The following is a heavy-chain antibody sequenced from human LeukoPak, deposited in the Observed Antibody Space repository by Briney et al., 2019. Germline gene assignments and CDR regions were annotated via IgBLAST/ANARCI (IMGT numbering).Heavy chain of an antibody. CDR2: IYPGDSDT. CDR3: ARLVYDAYYYYYYGMDV. Sequence: GESLQISCKGSGYSFTSYWIGWVRQIPGKGLEWMGIIYPGDSDTRYSPSFQGQVTISADKSISTAYLQWSSLKASDTAMYYCARLVYDAYYYYYYGMDVWGQGTTVTVSS. V-gene: IGHV5-51*01. J-gene: IGHJ6*02. CDR1: GYSFTSYW. D-gene: IGHD2-8*01.